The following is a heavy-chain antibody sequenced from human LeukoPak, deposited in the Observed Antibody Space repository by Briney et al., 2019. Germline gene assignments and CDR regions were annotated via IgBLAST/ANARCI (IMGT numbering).Heavy chain of an antibody. D-gene: IGHD3-10*01. CDR3: ARGGVQHYYGPGSYHYFHC. Sequence: GSSVTVSCKGSGGTFINYPFSWVRQAPGQGREWMGRIIPILGIANYAQKFQGRVTITADKSTSTAYMEQSSLRSEDTAVYYCARGGVQHYYGPGSYHYFHCWGQGTLVTVSS. CDR1: GGTFINYP. CDR2: IIPILGIA. J-gene: IGHJ4*02. V-gene: IGHV1-69*04.